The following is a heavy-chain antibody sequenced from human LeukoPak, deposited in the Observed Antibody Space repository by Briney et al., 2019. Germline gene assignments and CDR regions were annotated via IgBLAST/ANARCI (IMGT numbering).Heavy chain of an antibody. Sequence: PSETLSLTCAVSGYSISSGYYWSWIRQPAGKGLEWIGRIYTSGSTNYNPSLKSRVTISVDTSKNQFSLKLSSVTAADTAVYYCARDSKQLVLANLNYYYYYMDVWGKGTTVTVSS. J-gene: IGHJ6*03. CDR3: ARDSKQLVLANLNYYYYYMDV. D-gene: IGHD6-6*01. V-gene: IGHV4-61*02. CDR1: GYSISSGYY. CDR2: IYTSGST.